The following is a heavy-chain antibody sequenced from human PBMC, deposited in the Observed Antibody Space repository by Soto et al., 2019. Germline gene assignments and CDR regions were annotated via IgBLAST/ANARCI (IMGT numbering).Heavy chain of an antibody. D-gene: IGHD3-10*02. J-gene: IGHJ4*02. CDR1: GLSLSTGEMG. CDR2: IYWNDNK. CDR3: IHSTRFGDFDS. V-gene: IGHV2-5*01. Sequence: QITLKESGPTLVKPTQTLTLTCTFSGLSLSTGEMGVGWVRQSPGKSLEWLALIYWNDNKRFSPSLRSRLTITKDTYKNQVVLTMTNMDPVDTATYYCIHSTRFGDFDSWGQGTLVTVSS.